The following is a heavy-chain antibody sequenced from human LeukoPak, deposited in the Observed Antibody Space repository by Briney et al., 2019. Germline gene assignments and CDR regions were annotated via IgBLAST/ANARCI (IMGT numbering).Heavy chain of an antibody. CDR1: GFTFSSYS. D-gene: IGHD3-22*01. Sequence: PGGSLRLSCAASGFTFSSYSMNWVRQAPGKGLEWVSSISSSSSYIYYADSVKGRFTISRDDAKNSLYLQMNSLRAEDTAVYSCARGHYYDSSGYYDYWGQGTLVTVSS. CDR2: ISSSSSYI. J-gene: IGHJ4*02. CDR3: ARGHYYDSSGYYDY. V-gene: IGHV3-21*01.